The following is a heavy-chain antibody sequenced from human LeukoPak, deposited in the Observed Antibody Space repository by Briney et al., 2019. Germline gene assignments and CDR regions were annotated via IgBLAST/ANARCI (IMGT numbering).Heavy chain of an antibody. Sequence: PGGSLRLSCAASGFTFSSYAMHWVRQAPGKGLEYVSAISSRSSYIYFADSAKGRFTISRDNANGSVFLHMTSLRPEDTAVYYCARRGGMSSGRSFDHWGQGTLVTVSS. V-gene: IGHV3-64*02. CDR2: ISSRSSYI. CDR1: GFTFSSYA. J-gene: IGHJ4*02. CDR3: ARRGGMSSGRSFDH. D-gene: IGHD3-16*01.